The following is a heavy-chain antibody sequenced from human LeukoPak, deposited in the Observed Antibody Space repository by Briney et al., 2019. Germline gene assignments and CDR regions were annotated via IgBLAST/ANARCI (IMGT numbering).Heavy chain of an antibody. D-gene: IGHD4-17*01. Sequence: MPSETLSLTCAVSGGSISSGGYYWSWIRQPPGKGLEWIGEINHSGSTNYNPSLKSRVTISVDTSKNQFSLKLSSVTAADTAVYYCARDDYGDYAEAGQTVYWGQGALVTVSS. CDR2: INHSGST. V-gene: IGHV4-34*01. CDR1: GGSISSGGYY. CDR3: ARDDYGDYAEAGQTVY. J-gene: IGHJ4*02.